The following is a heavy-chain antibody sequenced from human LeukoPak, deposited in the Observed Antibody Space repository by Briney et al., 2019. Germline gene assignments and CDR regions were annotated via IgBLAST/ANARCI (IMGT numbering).Heavy chain of an antibody. CDR1: GYTFTSYG. Sequence: ASVKVSCKASGYTFTSYGISWVRQAPGQGLEWMGWISAYNGNTNYAQKLQGRVTMTTGTSTSTAYMELRSLRSDDTAVYYCARGMRVDPLRYFDWLLFPCFDYWGQGTLVTVSS. CDR2: ISAYNGNT. J-gene: IGHJ4*02. V-gene: IGHV1-18*01. D-gene: IGHD3-9*01. CDR3: ARGMRVDPLRYFDWLLFPCFDY.